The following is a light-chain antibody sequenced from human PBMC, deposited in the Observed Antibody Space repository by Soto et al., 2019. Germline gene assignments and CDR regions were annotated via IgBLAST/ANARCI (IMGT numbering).Light chain of an antibody. CDR3: SLYTSSSTWV. Sequence: QSALTQPPSVSGSPGQSVTISCTVTSSDVGDYEHVSWYQQAPGTAPKLIIFDVTNRPSGVPDRFSGSKSDNTPSLTIFGLQAEDEADYYCSLYTSSSTWVFGGGTKLTVL. V-gene: IGLV2-18*01. J-gene: IGLJ3*02. CDR2: DVT. CDR1: SSDVGDYEH.